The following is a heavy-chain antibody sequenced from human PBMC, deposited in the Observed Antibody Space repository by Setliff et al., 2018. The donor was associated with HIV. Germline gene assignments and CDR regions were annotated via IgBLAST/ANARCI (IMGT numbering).Heavy chain of an antibody. D-gene: IGHD2-21*02. CDR3: TRATRYCGGDCSSGGAYDI. CDR1: GVTFNYSF. CDR2: VVPTIHEA. J-gene: IGHJ3*02. Sequence: ASVKVSCKASGVTFNYSFITWVRQAPGQGLEWMGGVVPTIHEATYAQKFQGRVTITADESATTVYMEMSGLTSEDTAIYYCTRATRYCGGDCSSGGAYDIWGQGTVVTVSS. V-gene: IGHV1-69*13.